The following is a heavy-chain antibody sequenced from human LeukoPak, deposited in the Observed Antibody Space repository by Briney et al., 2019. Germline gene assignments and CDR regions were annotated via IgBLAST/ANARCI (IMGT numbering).Heavy chain of an antibody. J-gene: IGHJ4*02. Sequence: GGSLRLSCAASGFTFSSYWMSWVRQAPGKGLEWVANIKQDGSEKYYVGSVKGRFTISRDNAKNSLYLQMNSLRAEDTAVYYCARDRYDYGDSFDYWGQGTLVTISS. V-gene: IGHV3-7*01. CDR2: IKQDGSEK. CDR3: ARDRYDYGDSFDY. CDR1: GFTFSSYW. D-gene: IGHD4-17*01.